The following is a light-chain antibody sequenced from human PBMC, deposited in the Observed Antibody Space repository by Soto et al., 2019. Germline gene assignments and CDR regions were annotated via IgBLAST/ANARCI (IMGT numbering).Light chain of an antibody. Sequence: EIVLTQSPGTLSLSPGERATLSCRASQSVSGRYLAWYQQKPGQAPRLLNYGASSRAPGIPDRFSGSGSGTDFTLTISRLEPEDFAVYYCQQYGSSPRTFGQGTKVEIK. CDR3: QQYGSSPRT. CDR2: GAS. J-gene: IGKJ1*01. CDR1: QSVSGRY. V-gene: IGKV3-20*01.